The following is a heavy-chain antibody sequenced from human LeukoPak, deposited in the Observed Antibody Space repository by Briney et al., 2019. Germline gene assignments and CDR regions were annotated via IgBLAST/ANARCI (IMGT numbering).Heavy chain of an antibody. J-gene: IGHJ3*02. CDR3: TRRAHGSIRNYAFDI. D-gene: IGHD3-3*02. Sequence: GESLKISCRGSGYTLTSYWIAWVRQMPGKGLEWMGTIYPGDSDTRYSPSFQGQVTISVDRSTTTAHLQWSSLEASDSAMYYCTRRAHGSIRNYAFDIWGQGTMVTVSS. V-gene: IGHV5-51*01. CDR1: GYTLTSYW. CDR2: IYPGDSDT.